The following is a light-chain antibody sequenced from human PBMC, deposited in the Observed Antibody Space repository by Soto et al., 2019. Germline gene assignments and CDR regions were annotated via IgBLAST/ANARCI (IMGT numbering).Light chain of an antibody. CDR2: DVR. J-gene: IGLJ1*01. CDR1: RSDVGYYNY. CDR3: SSYTSSSTYV. V-gene: IGLV2-14*03. Sequence: QSVLTQPASVSGSPGGSITISCTGNRSDVGYYNYVSWYQQHPGKAPKLMIYDVRNRPSGVSNRFSGSKSGNTASLTISGLQAEDEADYYCSSYTSSSTYVFGTGTKVTVL.